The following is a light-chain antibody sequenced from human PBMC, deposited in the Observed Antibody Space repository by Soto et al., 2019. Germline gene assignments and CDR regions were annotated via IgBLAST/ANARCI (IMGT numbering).Light chain of an antibody. V-gene: IGKV3-11*01. Sequence: EIVFTQSPATLSLSPGERATLSCRASQSVSSYLAWYQQKPGQAPRLLIYDASNRATGIPARFSGNGSGTNFTLTISSLEPEDFAVYYCQQRSNFLTFGGGTKV. CDR1: QSVSSY. CDR2: DAS. CDR3: QQRSNFLT. J-gene: IGKJ4*01.